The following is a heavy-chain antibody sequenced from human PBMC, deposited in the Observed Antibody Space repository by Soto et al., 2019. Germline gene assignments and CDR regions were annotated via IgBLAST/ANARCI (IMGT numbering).Heavy chain of an antibody. D-gene: IGHD2-8*01. CDR2: IYYSGST. Sequence: SETLSLACTVSGGSISSYDWSWIRQPPGKGLEWIGYIYYSGSTKYNPSLKSRVTISVDTSKNQISLKLRSVTAADTAVFYCGSIPTYGEGSHSYGMDVWGQGTTVTVSS. J-gene: IGHJ6*02. CDR1: GGSISSYD. CDR3: GSIPTYGEGSHSYGMDV. V-gene: IGHV4-59*01.